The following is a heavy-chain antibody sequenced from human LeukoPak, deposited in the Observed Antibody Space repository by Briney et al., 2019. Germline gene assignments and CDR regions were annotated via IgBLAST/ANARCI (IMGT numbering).Heavy chain of an antibody. CDR3: AAVIDY. J-gene: IGHJ4*02. V-gene: IGHV3-48*04. CDR2: ISNSGNTK. CDR1: GFTFSSYS. Sequence: GGSLRLSCAASGFTFSSYSMNWVRQAPGKGLEWVSYISNSGNTKYYADSVKGRFTISRDNANNSVYLQMNNLRAEDTAVYYCAAVIDYWGQGTLVTVSS.